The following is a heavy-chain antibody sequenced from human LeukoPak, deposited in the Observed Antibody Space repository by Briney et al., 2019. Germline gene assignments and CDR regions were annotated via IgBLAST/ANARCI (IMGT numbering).Heavy chain of an antibody. CDR3: ARAPGPNFYDRSGFDY. Sequence: SETLSLTCTVSGGSISSGDHYWSWIRQHPGKGLEWIGYIHYSGSTYYNPSLKSRVTISVDTSKNQFSLNLSSVTAADTAVYYCARAPGPNFYDRSGFDYWGQGTLITVSS. J-gene: IGHJ4*02. CDR1: GGSISSGDHY. V-gene: IGHV4-31*03. CDR2: IHYSGST. D-gene: IGHD3-22*01.